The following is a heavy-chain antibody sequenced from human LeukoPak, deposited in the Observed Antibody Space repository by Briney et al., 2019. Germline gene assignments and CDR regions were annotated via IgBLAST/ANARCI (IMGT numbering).Heavy chain of an antibody. CDR3: ARITPYYYYMDV. D-gene: IGHD3-16*01. Sequence: SETLSLTCTVSGGSISSYYWSWIRQPPGKGLERIGYIYYSGSTNYNPSLKSRVTISVDTSKNQFSLKLSSVTAADTAVYYCARITPYYYYMDVWGKGTTVTVSS. CDR1: GGSISSYY. CDR2: IYYSGST. V-gene: IGHV4-59*01. J-gene: IGHJ6*03.